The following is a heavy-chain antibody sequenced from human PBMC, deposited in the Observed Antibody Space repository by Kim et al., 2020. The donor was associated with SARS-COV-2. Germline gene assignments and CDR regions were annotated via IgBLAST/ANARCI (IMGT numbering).Heavy chain of an antibody. J-gene: IGHJ1*01. V-gene: IGHV4-59*01. D-gene: IGHD4-17*01. CDR1: GGSISSYY. Sequence: SETLSLTCTVSGGSISSYYWSWIRQPPGKGLEWIGYIYYSGSTNYNPSLKSRVTISVDTSKNQFSLKLSSVTAADTAVYYCARADYGGSLEYFQHWGQGTLVTVSS. CDR3: ARADYGGSLEYFQH. CDR2: IYYSGST.